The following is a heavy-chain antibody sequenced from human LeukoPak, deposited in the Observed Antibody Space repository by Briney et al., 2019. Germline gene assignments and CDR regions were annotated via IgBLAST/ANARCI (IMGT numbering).Heavy chain of an antibody. J-gene: IGHJ5*02. Sequence: SETLTLTCTVSGGSISSYYWSWIRQPPGKGLEWIGFIFYSGTTNYKPSLKSRVTISVDTSKNQFSLKLSSVTAADTAVYYCARGGYYGSGNDFRFDPWGQGTLVTVSS. V-gene: IGHV4-59*01. CDR1: GGSISSYY. CDR3: ARGGYYGSGNDFRFDP. D-gene: IGHD3-10*01. CDR2: IFYSGTT.